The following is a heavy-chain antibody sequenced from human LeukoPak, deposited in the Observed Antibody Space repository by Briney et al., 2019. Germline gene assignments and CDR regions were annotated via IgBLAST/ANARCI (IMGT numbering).Heavy chain of an antibody. J-gene: IGHJ4*02. D-gene: IGHD3-22*01. V-gene: IGHV4-59*08. CDR1: GGSISSYY. Sequence: SETLSPTCTVSGGSISSYYWSWIRQPPGKGLEWIGDIYYSGSTNYNPSLKSRVTISVDTSKNQFSLKLSSVTAADTAVYYCAGVGQFYDSSGSDYWGQGTLVTVSS. CDR3: AGVGQFYDSSGSDY. CDR2: IYYSGST.